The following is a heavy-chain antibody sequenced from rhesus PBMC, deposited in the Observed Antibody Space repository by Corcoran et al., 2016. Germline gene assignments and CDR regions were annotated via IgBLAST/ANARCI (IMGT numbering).Heavy chain of an antibody. V-gene: IGHV4S10*01. Sequence: QVQLQESGPGVVKPSETLSLTCAVSGGSISDSYRWSWIRQPPGKGLEWIGYIYGSSTSTNYNPSLKSLGTISKDTSKNQFSLKLSSVTAADTAVYYCARSIAAAVFDYWGQGVLVTVSS. CDR2: IYGSSTST. CDR1: GGSISDSYR. D-gene: IGHD6-25*01. J-gene: IGHJ4*01. CDR3: ARSIAAAVFDY.